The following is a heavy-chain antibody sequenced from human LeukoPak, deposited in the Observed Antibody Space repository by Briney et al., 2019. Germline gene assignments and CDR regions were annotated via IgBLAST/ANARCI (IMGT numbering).Heavy chain of an antibody. CDR2: IGPTDTDR. D-gene: IGHD1-14*01. CDR1: GFTFSSCG. V-gene: IGHV3-21*01. CDR3: ATETIGRHYDY. Sequence: GGSLRLSCAASGFTFSSCGFNWVRQAPGKGLEWVSSIGPTDTDRYYADSVRGRFTISRDNAKNSMYLQMDSLRDEDTAVYYCATETIGRHYDYWGQGTLLTVSS. J-gene: IGHJ4*02.